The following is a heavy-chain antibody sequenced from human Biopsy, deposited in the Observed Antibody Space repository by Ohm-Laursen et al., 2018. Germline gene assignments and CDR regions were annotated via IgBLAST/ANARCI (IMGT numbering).Heavy chain of an antibody. CDR1: RYTLTELS. V-gene: IGHV1-24*01. CDR2: FAPENGKT. J-gene: IGHJ4*02. CDR3: AADINVWNVNY. D-gene: IGHD1-1*01. Sequence: SVKVSCKVSRYTLTELSMHWVRQAPGKGLEWMGGFAPENGKTVYAQNFQARVSVTEDTSTDTAYMELRGLRSEDTAVYYCAADINVWNVNYWGQGTQVTVSS.